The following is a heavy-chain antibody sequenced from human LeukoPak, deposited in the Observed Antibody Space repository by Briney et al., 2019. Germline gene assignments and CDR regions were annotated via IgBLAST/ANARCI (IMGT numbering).Heavy chain of an antibody. CDR3: VRDILEGFSDS. Sequence: PGGSLRLSCAASGFTFSTYNMNCVRQAPGKGLEWVPYISSSSSVIYYSDSVKGRFTISRDNAKNSLYRQMNSLRDEDTAVYYCVRDILEGFSDSWGQGTLVTVSS. V-gene: IGHV3-48*02. D-gene: IGHD1-1*01. J-gene: IGHJ4*02. CDR1: GFTFSTYN. CDR2: ISSSSSVI.